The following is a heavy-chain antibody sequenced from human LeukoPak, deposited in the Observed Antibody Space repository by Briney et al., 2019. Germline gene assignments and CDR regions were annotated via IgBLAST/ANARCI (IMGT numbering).Heavy chain of an antibody. CDR3: ARDLYYYDSSGPIFDY. J-gene: IGHJ4*02. D-gene: IGHD3-22*01. CDR1: GESFSGYS. Sequence: SETLSLTCAVYGESFSGYSWSWFRQPPGKGLEWIGEVIHGGSSNYNPSLKSRVTMSVDTSKNQFSLKLSSVTAADTAVYYCARDLYYYDSSGPIFDYWGQGTLVTVSS. V-gene: IGHV4-34*12. CDR2: VIHGGSS.